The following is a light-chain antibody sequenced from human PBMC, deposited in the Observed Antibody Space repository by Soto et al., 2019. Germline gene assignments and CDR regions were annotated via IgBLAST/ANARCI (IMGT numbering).Light chain of an antibody. CDR1: QSISSY. CDR2: AAS. CDR3: QQSYSTPLT. Sequence: DIQMTQSPSSLSASVGDRVTITCRASQSISSYLNWDQQKTGKAPKLLIYAASSLQSGVPSRFSGSGSGTDFTLTISSLQPEDFATYYCQQSYSTPLTFGGGTKVDIK. V-gene: IGKV1-39*01. J-gene: IGKJ4*01.